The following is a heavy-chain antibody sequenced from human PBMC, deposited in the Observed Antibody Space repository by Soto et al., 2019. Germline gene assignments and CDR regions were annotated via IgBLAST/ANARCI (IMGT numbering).Heavy chain of an antibody. CDR3: ANTKYSDYYLVRGST. D-gene: IGHD5-12*01. Sequence: QVQLVQSGAEVKKPGSSVKVSCKASGGTFNSYTITWVRQAPGQGLEWMGRIIPMYGTANYAQSLQGRVMITPESSTSTAYMERSSLTSEETAVYYWANTKYSDYYLVRGSTWGRGTLVTVSS. CDR2: IIPMYGTA. CDR1: GGTFNSYT. J-gene: IGHJ4*02. V-gene: IGHV1-69*08.